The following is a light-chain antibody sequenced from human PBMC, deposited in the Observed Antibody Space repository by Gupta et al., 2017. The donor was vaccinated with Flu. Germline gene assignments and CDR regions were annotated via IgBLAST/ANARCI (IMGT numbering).Light chain of an antibody. CDR3: SSYTSSSTVV. Sequence: QSALTQPASASVSPGPSITIACTGTSSDVGGYNYVYWYQQNPGKAPKLMIYEGSNRPSGVANRFSGAKSGNTASLTITGLQAEDEADYYCSSYTSSSTVVFGGGTKLTVL. J-gene: IGLJ2*01. V-gene: IGLV2-14*01. CDR1: SSDVGGYNY. CDR2: EGS.